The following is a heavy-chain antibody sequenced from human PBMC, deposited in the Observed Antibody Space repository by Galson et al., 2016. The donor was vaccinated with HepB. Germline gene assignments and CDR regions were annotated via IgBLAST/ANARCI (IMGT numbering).Heavy chain of an antibody. D-gene: IGHD6-19*01. CDR3: AREAAVAAACLDY. J-gene: IGHJ4*02. Sequence: SLRLSCAASAFTFRSFWMSWVRQAPGKGPEWLAVTWYDGSNKYYADSVRGRFTISRDNSKNTLYLQMNSLRDEDTAVYYCAREAAVAAACLDYWGQGALVTVSS. CDR1: AFTFRSFW. V-gene: IGHV3-33*08. CDR2: TWYDGSNK.